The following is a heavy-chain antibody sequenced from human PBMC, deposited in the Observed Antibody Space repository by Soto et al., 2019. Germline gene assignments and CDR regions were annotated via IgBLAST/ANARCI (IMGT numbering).Heavy chain of an antibody. D-gene: IGHD3-22*01. J-gene: IGHJ6*02. CDR2: INHSGST. CDR3: ARGRRYYYDSSGYYRGYYYYYGMDV. CDR1: GGSFSGYY. V-gene: IGHV4-34*01. Sequence: SETMSLASAVYGGSFSGYYWSWIRQHTGKGLEWIGEINHSGSTNYNPTLKSRVTISVDTSKNQFSLKLSSVTAADTAVYYCARGRRYYYDSSGYYRGYYYYYGMDVWGQGTTVTVSS.